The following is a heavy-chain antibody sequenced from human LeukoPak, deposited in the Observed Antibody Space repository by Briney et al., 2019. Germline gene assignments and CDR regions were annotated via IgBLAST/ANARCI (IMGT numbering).Heavy chain of an antibody. CDR2: IWYDGSDK. J-gene: IGHJ5*02. CDR1: GFTLSNYG. D-gene: IGHD2-15*01. V-gene: IGHV3-33*01. Sequence: PGGSLRLSCAASGFTLSNYGMHWVRQAPGKGLEWVAVIWYDGSDKYYADSVKGRFTISRDNSKNTLYVQMSSLRAEDTAVYYCAGCGGSCFLGWFGPWGRGTVVAVSS. CDR3: AGCGGSCFLGWFGP.